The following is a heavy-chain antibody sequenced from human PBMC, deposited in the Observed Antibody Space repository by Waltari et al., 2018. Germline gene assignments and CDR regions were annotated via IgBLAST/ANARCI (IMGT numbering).Heavy chain of an antibody. CDR1: GYTFTSYD. V-gene: IGHV1-8*01. J-gene: IGHJ5*02. Sequence: QVQLVQSGAEVKKPGASVKVSCKASGYTFTSYDINWVRQATGQGLEWMGWMNPNSGNTGYAQKFQGRVTMTRNTSISTAYMELSSLGSEDTAVYYCARGLGGYCSSTSCRGYWFDPWGQGTLVTVSS. D-gene: IGHD2-2*01. CDR3: ARGLGGYCSSTSCRGYWFDP. CDR2: MNPNSGNT.